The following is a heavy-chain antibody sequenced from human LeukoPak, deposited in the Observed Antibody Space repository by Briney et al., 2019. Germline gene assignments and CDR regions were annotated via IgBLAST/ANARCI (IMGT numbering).Heavy chain of an antibody. D-gene: IGHD6-19*01. CDR2: IWYDGSSK. V-gene: IGHV3-33*01. J-gene: IGHJ4*02. Sequence: RGSLRLSCAASGFTFSSYGMHWVRQAPGKGLEWAAVIWYDGSSKYYADSVKGRFTISRDNSKNTLYLQMNSLRAEDTAVYYCARDHSSGWYSDYFDYWGQGTLVTVSS. CDR1: GFTFSSYG. CDR3: ARDHSSGWYSDYFDY.